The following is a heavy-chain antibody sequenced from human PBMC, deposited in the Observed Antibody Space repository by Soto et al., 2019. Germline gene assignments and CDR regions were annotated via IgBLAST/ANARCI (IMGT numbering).Heavy chain of an antibody. CDR1: GFTFSSYA. V-gene: IGHV3-30-3*01. CDR3: AREAPFGSYFDY. Sequence: GGSLRLSCAASGFTFSSYAMHWVRQAPGKGLEWVAVISYDGSNKYYADSVKGRFTISRDNSKNTLYLQMNSLRAEDTAVYYCAREAPFGSYFDYWGQGTLVTVSS. CDR2: ISYDGSNK. J-gene: IGHJ4*02. D-gene: IGHD1-26*01.